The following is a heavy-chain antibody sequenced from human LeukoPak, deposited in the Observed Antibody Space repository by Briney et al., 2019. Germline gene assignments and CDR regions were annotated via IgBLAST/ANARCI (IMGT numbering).Heavy chain of an antibody. Sequence: GGSLRLSCAASGFTVSSNYMSWVRQAPGKGLEWVSVISGSGGSTYYADSVKGRFTISRDNSKNTLYLQMNSLRADDTAVYYCAKDRMIYDILTGYYLDAFDIWGQGTMVTVSS. D-gene: IGHD3-9*01. CDR3: AKDRMIYDILTGYYLDAFDI. J-gene: IGHJ3*02. CDR1: GFTVSSNY. CDR2: ISGSGGST. V-gene: IGHV3-23*01.